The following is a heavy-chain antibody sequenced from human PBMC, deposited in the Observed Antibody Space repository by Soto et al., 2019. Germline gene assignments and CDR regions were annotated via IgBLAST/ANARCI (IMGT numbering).Heavy chain of an antibody. CDR2: ISGSGGST. CDR1: GFTFSSYA. J-gene: IGHJ4*02. D-gene: IGHD4-17*01. V-gene: IGHV3-23*01. CDR3: AKERQATTVTLPDY. Sequence: EVQLLESGGGLVQPGGSLRLSCAASGFTFSSYAMSWVRQAPGKGLDWVSTISGSGGSTYYADSVKGRFTMSRDNSKNTVYLQMNSLRSEDTAIYYCAKERQATTVTLPDYLGQGTLVTVSS.